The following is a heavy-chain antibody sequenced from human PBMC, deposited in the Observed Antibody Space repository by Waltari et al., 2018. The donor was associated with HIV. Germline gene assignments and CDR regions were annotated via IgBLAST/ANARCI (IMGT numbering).Heavy chain of an antibody. CDR1: GFTFSNYG. D-gene: IGHD6-13*01. CDR3: VKEYQYSHSWYSYYGMDV. Sequence: EVQVLESGGALVQPGGSLRLSCAASGFTFSNYGMSWVRQAPGKGLGWVSTISVSGGGTYYADSVKGRFTVSRDNSKNTLYLQMNSLRAEDTAVYFCVKEYQYSHSWYSYYGMDVWGQGTTVTVSS. J-gene: IGHJ6*02. V-gene: IGHV3-23*01. CDR2: ISVSGGGT.